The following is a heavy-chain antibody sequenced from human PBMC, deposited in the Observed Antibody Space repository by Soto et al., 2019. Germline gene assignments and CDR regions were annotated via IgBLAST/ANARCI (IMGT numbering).Heavy chain of an antibody. Sequence: EVQLVASGGDLVQPGGSLRLYCAASGFTFSSYWMHWVRQAPGKGLEWVANIKQDGSETYYVDSVKGRFTISRDNAKNSLYLQMDSLRVEDTAVYSCACRAVADWVQGTLVTVS. D-gene: IGHD6-19*01. CDR3: ACRAVAD. J-gene: IGHJ4*02. CDR2: IKQDGSET. V-gene: IGHV3-7*05. CDR1: GFTFSSYW.